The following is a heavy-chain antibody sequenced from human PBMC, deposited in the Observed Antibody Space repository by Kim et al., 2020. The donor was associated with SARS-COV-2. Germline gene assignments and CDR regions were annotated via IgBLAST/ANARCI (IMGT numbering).Heavy chain of an antibody. J-gene: IGHJ6*02. V-gene: IGHV4-59*08. CDR1: GGSISSYY. CDR2: IYYSGST. Sequence: SETLSLTCTVSGGSISSYYWSWIRQPPGKGLEWIGYIYYSGSTNYNPSLKSRVTLSVDTSKNQFSLKLSSVTAADTAVYYCARQGCSGGSCYSGFYYGMDGWGQGTTVTVAS. CDR3: ARQGCSGGSCYSGFYYGMDG. D-gene: IGHD2-15*01.